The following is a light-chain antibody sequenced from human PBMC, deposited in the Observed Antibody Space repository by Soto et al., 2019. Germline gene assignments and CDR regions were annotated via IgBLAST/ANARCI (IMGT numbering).Light chain of an antibody. CDR1: SSEVGGYNY. CDR2: DVS. CDR3: CSYAGSYTWV. V-gene: IGLV2-11*02. Sequence: QSALTQPRSVSGSPGQSVNISCTGTSSEVGGYNYVSWYQQHPGKAPKLMIYDVSKRPSGVPDRFSGSKSGNTASLTISGLQAEDEADYYCCSYAGSYTWVFGGGTNLTVL. J-gene: IGLJ3*02.